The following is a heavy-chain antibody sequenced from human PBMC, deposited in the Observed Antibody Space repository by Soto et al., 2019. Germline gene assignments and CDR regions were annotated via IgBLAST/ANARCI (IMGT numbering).Heavy chain of an antibody. J-gene: IGHJ4*02. Sequence: EVQLVESGGGLVQPGGSLRLSCAASGFTISSNYMSWVRQAPGKGLEWVSAIYSGGNTYYADSVKGRCTISSDNSKNTLYLPTNSLRAEDRAVYYCGTLTTYDILTGYYPCWGQGTLVTVSS. D-gene: IGHD3-9*01. CDR3: GTLTTYDILTGYYPC. V-gene: IGHV3-66*01. CDR1: GFTISSNY. CDR2: IYSGGNT.